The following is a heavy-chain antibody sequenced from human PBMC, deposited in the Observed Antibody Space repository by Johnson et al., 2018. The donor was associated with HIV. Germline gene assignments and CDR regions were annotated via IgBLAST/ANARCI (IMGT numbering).Heavy chain of an antibody. D-gene: IGHD6-19*01. CDR3: VSSAQWSGWPPGAFDI. Sequence: VQLVESGGGLVQPGGSLRLSCAASGFTFSSYDMHWVRQATGKGLEWVSAIGTAGDTYYPGSVKGRFTISRDNSKNTLYLQMNSLRAEDTAVYYCVSSAQWSGWPPGAFDIWGQGTMVTVSS. CDR1: GFTFSSYD. V-gene: IGHV3-13*01. J-gene: IGHJ3*02. CDR2: IGTAGDT.